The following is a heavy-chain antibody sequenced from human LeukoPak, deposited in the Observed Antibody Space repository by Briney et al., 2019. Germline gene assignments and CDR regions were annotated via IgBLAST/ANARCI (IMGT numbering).Heavy chain of an antibody. V-gene: IGHV1-18*01. CDR1: GYTFTSYG. Sequence: ASVEVSCKASGYTFTSYGISWVRQAPGQGLEWMGWISAYNGNTNYAQKLQGRVTMTTDTSTSTAYMELRSLRSDDTAVYYCATYYDFWSGYYPRGYYFDYWGQGTLVTVSS. D-gene: IGHD3-3*01. CDR2: ISAYNGNT. CDR3: ATYYDFWSGYYPRGYYFDY. J-gene: IGHJ4*02.